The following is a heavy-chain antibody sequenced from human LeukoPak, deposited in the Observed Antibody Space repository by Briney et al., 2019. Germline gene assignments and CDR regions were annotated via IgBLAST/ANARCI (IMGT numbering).Heavy chain of an antibody. V-gene: IGHV5-51*01. Sequence: PGESLKISCESSGYRFTSYYIGWVRQMSGKGLELMGIIYPGDSHTRYSPSFQGQVTISADKSTSTAYLQWSSLKASDTAMYYCARRSGNFDYWGQGTLVTVSS. D-gene: IGHD3-10*01. CDR1: GYRFTSYY. CDR2: IYPGDSHT. CDR3: ARRSGNFDY. J-gene: IGHJ4*02.